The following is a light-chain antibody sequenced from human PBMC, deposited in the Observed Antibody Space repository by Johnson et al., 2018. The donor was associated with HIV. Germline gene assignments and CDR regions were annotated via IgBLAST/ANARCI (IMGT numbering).Light chain of an antibody. CDR2: EDN. CDR3: GIWDASLSPLYV. V-gene: IGLV1-51*02. Sequence: QSVLTQPPSVSAAPGQKVTISCSGSSSNIGKNHVSWYQQLPGAAPTLLIYEDNKRPSGIPDRFSGSKSGATATLGITGLQTGDEADYYCGIWDASLSPLYVFGTGTTITVL. J-gene: IGLJ1*01. CDR1: SSNIGKNH.